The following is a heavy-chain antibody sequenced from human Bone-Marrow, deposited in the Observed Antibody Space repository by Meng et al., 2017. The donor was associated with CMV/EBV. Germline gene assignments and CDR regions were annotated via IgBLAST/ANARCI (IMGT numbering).Heavy chain of an antibody. Sequence: GESLKISCEGSGFTFSNYAMHWVRQAPGKGLEWVAVISFDGSSKYYADSVKGRFTISRDNSKNTVYMRMNNRRAGDMAVYYCVRGGAAADWGGFFDYWGQGTLVTVSS. CDR2: ISFDGSSK. D-gene: IGHD6-13*01. CDR1: GFTFSNYA. CDR3: VRGGAAADWGGFFDY. V-gene: IGHV3-30-3*01. J-gene: IGHJ4*02.